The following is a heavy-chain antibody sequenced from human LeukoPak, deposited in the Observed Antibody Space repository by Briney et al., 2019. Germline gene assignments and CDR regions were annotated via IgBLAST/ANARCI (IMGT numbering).Heavy chain of an antibody. CDR2: IWYDGSNK. Sequence: SGGSLRLSCAASGFTFNNYGMHWFRKAPGKGLEWVAVIWYDGSNKYYADSVKGRFTISRDNSKNTLYLQMNSLRAEDTAVYYCARGLDYYDSSGPGAFDIWGQGTMVTVSS. J-gene: IGHJ3*02. V-gene: IGHV3-33*08. D-gene: IGHD3-22*01. CDR3: ARGLDYYDSSGPGAFDI. CDR1: GFTFNNYG.